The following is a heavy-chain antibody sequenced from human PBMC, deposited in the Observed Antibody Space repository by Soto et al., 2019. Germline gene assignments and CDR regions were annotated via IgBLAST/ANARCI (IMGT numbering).Heavy chain of an antibody. D-gene: IGHD6-13*01. CDR2: IIPIFGTA. V-gene: IGHV1-69*06. CDR3: QLAAAGTWAKTDFDY. J-gene: IGHJ4*02. CDR1: GGTFSSYA. Sequence: SVKVSCKASGGTFSSYAISWVRQAPGQGLEWMGGIIPIFGTANYAQKFQGRVTITADKSTSTAYMELSSLRSEDTAVYYCQLAAAGTWAKTDFDYWGQGTLVTVSS.